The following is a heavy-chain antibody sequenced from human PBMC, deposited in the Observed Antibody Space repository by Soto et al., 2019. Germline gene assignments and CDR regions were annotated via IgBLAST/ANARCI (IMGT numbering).Heavy chain of an antibody. CDR3: AHRSPTHLAFDS. V-gene: IGHV2-5*02. J-gene: IGHJ4*02. Sequence: QITLKESGPTLVKPTQTLTLTCTFSGFPLSTSGVAVGWVRQPPGKALEWLALIDWGDNKRYRSSLQSRLTITKDTSKNQVVLTMTNMDPVDTGTYYCAHRSPTHLAFDSWGQGTLVAVSS. CDR1: GFPLSTSGVA. CDR2: IDWGDNK.